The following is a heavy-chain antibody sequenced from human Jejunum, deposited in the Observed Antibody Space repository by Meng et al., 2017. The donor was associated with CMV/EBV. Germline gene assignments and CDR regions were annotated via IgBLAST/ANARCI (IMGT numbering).Heavy chain of an antibody. Sequence: DLYMDWVRQAPGKGLEWVGRSRNRANGHTPEFAASVKGRFTISRDDSKESVYLQMDSLKTEDTAVYYCARVAFCTATSCKGGFDVWAQGTMVTVSS. D-gene: IGHD2-8*02. V-gene: IGHV3-72*01. J-gene: IGHJ3*01. CDR1: DLY. CDR2: SRNRANGHTP. CDR3: ARVAFCTATSCKGGFDV.